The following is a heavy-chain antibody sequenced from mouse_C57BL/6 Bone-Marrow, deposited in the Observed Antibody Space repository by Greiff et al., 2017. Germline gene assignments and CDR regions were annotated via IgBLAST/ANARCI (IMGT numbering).Heavy chain of an antibody. J-gene: IGHJ2*01. Sequence: VQLQESGAELARPGASVKLSCKASGYTFTSYGISWVKQRTGQGLEWIGEIYPRSGNTYYNEKFKGKATLTADKSSSTAYMELRSLTSEDSAVYFCAREYYGSSRFDYWVQGTTLTVSS. CDR1: GYTFTSYG. CDR2: IYPRSGNT. CDR3: AREYYGSSRFDY. D-gene: IGHD1-1*01. V-gene: IGHV1-81*01.